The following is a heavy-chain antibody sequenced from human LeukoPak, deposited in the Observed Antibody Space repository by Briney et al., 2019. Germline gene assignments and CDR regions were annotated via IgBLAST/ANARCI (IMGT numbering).Heavy chain of an antibody. V-gene: IGHV3-23*01. CDR3: AKGRYYDILTGYIDY. D-gene: IGHD3-9*01. J-gene: IGHJ4*02. CDR1: GFTFSSYA. Sequence: GGSLRLSCAASGFTFSSYAMSWVRQAPGKGLEWVSAISGSRGSTYYADSVKGRFTISRDNSKNTLYLQMNSLRAEDTAVYYCAKGRYYDILTGYIDYWGQGTLVTVSS. CDR2: ISGSRGST.